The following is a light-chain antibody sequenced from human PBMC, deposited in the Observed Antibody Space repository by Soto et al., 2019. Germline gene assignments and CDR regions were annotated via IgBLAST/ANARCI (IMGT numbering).Light chain of an antibody. Sequence: QSVLTQPVSVSGSPGQSITISCTGTISDIGGYNFISWYQHHPGKAPKLVIYDVNNRPSGISYRFSGSKSGNTASLTISGLQAEDDADYYCASYTRTTTLVFGGGTKVTVL. J-gene: IGLJ2*01. CDR3: ASYTRTTTLV. CDR1: ISDIGGYNF. CDR2: DVN. V-gene: IGLV2-14*01.